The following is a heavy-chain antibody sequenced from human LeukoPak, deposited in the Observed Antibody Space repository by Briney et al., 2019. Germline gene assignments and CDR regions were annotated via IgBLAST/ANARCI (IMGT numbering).Heavy chain of an antibody. D-gene: IGHD1-14*01. CDR3: AREREAGYAFDI. Sequence: PGGSLRLSCAASGLTVSSNYMSWVRQAPGKGLEWVSVFYSGGSTYYADSVKGRFTISRDNSKNTLYLQMNSLRAEDTAVYYCAREREAGYAFDIWGQGKMVTVSS. CDR2: FYSGGST. J-gene: IGHJ3*02. CDR1: GLTVSSNY. V-gene: IGHV3-53*01.